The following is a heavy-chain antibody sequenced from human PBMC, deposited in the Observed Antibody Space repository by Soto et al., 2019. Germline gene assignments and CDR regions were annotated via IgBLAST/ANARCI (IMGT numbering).Heavy chain of an antibody. Sequence: PGESLKISCKGSGYSFTSYWIGWVRQMPGKGLEWMGIIYPGDSDTRYSPSFQGQVTISADKSISTAYLQWSSLKASDTAMYYCARASQGYYDFWSAYYYFDYCGQGTMVTVSS. V-gene: IGHV5-51*01. CDR2: IYPGDSDT. J-gene: IGHJ4*02. CDR3: ARASQGYYDFWSAYYYFDY. CDR1: GYSFTSYW. D-gene: IGHD3-3*01.